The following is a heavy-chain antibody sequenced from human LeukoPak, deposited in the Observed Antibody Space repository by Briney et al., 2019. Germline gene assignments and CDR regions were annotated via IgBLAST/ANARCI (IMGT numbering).Heavy chain of an antibody. CDR2: IYYSGST. Sequence: SQTLSLTCTVSGGSISRGGYYWSWIRQHPGKGLEWLGYIYYSGSTYYNPSLKSRVTISVDTSKNQFSLKLSSVTAADTAVYYCARSAMGGYSKLDAFDIWGQGTMVTVSS. CDR3: ARSAMGGYSKLDAFDI. V-gene: IGHV4-31*03. CDR1: GGSISRGGYY. D-gene: IGHD5-12*01. J-gene: IGHJ3*02.